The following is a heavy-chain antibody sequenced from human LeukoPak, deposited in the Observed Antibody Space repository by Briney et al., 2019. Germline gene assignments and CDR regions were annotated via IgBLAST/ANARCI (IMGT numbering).Heavy chain of an antibody. J-gene: IGHJ5*02. CDR3: ARRVSMTTVQDRQYNWFDP. D-gene: IGHD4-17*01. CDR1: GGSISSYF. CDR2: IYDSGST. V-gene: IGHV4-59*01. Sequence: PSETLSLTCTVSGGSISSYFWSWIRQPPGKGLEWIGHIYDSGSTNYNPSLKSRVTISVDTSKNQFSLKLSSETAADTAVYYCARRVSMTTVQDRQYNWFDPWGQGTLVTVSS.